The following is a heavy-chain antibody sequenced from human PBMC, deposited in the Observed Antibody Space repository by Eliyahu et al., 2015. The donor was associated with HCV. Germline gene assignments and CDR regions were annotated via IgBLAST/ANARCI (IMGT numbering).Heavy chain of an antibody. J-gene: IGHJ4*02. D-gene: IGHD2-2*01. CDR3: ARGAYCSSTSCYY. CDR1: GYTFTSYD. Sequence: QVQLVQSGAEVKKPGASVKVSCKASGYTFTSYDITWVRQATGQGLEWVGWMNPNSGNTGHAPKFQGRVTMTRNTSISTAYMELSSLGSEDTAVYYCARGAYCSSTSCYYWGQGTLVTVSS. V-gene: IGHV1-8*01. CDR2: MNPNSGNT.